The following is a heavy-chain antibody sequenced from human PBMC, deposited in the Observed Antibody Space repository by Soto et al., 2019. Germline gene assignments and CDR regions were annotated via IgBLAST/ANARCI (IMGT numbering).Heavy chain of an antibody. CDR1: GGTFRSYA. D-gene: IGHD3-3*01. J-gene: IGHJ5*02. CDR2: IIPIFGTA. CDR3: ARDHGAIFEEHWFDP. Sequence: PVKVSWQASGGTFRSYASRWVRNAPGQGLEWMGGIIPIFGTANYAQKFKGRVTITADKSTSTAYMELSSLRYEDTAVYYCARDHGAIFEEHWFDPWGHRHQVTVSS. V-gene: IGHV1-69*06.